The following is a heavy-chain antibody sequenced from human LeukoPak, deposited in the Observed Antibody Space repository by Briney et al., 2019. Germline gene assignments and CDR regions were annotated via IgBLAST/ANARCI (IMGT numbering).Heavy chain of an antibody. J-gene: IGHJ4*02. D-gene: IGHD3-22*01. CDR1: GGTISSYA. V-gene: IGHV1-69*05. Sequence: SVKVSCKASGGTISSYANSWLRRPPPQELQWMRRIIPIFGTTNYAQKLQGRVTITTDASTSTSYLKLSSLTSEDTAVYYCASDRNYSASSFDYWGKGTLVTVSS. CDR2: IIPIFGTT. CDR3: ASDRNYSASSFDY.